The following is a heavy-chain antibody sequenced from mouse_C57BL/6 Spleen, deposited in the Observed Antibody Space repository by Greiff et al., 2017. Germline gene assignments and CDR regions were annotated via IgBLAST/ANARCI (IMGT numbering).Heavy chain of an antibody. CDR1: GYTFTDYN. J-gene: IGHJ4*01. V-gene: IGHV1-18*01. CDR2: INPNNGGT. Sequence: EVQLQQSGPELVKPGASVKIPCKASGYTFTDYNMDWVKQSHGKSLEWIGDINPNNGGTIYNQKFKGKATLTVDKSSSTAYMELRSLTSEDTAVYYCARGDYGSSYDYYYAMDYWGQGTSVTVSS. CDR3: ARGDYGSSYDYYYAMDY. D-gene: IGHD1-1*01.